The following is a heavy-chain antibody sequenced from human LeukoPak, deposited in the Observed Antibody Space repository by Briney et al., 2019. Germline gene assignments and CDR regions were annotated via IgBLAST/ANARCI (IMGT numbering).Heavy chain of an antibody. CDR2: IYTSGST. D-gene: IGHD6-13*01. J-gene: IGHJ4*02. CDR3: ARNIAAAGTAIDY. V-gene: IGHV4-4*08. Sequence: SETLSLTCTVSGGSISSYYWSWIRQPPGKGLEWIGYIYTSGSTNYNPSLKSRVTMSVDTSKNQFSLKLSSVTAADTAVYYCARNIAAAGTAIDYWGQGTLVTVSS. CDR1: GGSISSYY.